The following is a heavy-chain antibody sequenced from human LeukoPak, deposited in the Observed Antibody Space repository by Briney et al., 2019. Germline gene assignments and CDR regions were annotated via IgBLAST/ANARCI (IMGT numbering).Heavy chain of an antibody. Sequence: PSETLSLTCAVYGGSFSGYYWSWIRQPPGKGLEWIGEINHSGSTNYNPSLKSRVTISVDTSKNQFSLKLNSLTAADTAVYYCARDPRSGSYSWFDPWGQGTLVTVSS. CDR3: ARDPRSGSYSWFDP. CDR2: INHSGST. CDR1: GGSFSGYY. V-gene: IGHV4-34*01. D-gene: IGHD1-26*01. J-gene: IGHJ5*02.